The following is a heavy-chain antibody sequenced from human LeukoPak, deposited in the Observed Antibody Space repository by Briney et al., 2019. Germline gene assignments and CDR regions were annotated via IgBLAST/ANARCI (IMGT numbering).Heavy chain of an antibody. CDR3: AKNLGAAYYYYGMDV. V-gene: IGHV1-69*01. CDR2: IIPIFGTA. D-gene: IGHD1-26*01. Sequence: GVSVKVSFKASGGTFSSYAISWVRQAPGQGPEWMGGIIPIFGTANYAQKFQGRVTITADESTSTAYMELSSLRSEDTAVYYCAKNLGAAYYYYGMDVWGQGTTVTVSS. CDR1: GGTFSSYA. J-gene: IGHJ6*02.